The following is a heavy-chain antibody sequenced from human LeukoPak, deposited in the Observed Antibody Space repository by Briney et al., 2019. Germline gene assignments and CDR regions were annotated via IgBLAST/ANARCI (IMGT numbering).Heavy chain of an antibody. CDR2: VNQDGSEK. D-gene: IGHD6-13*01. V-gene: IGHV3-7*01. Sequence: GGSLRLSCAASGFTLSTYWMSWVRQAPGKGLEWVANVNQDGSEKYYVDSVKGRFTISRDNAKNSLYLHMNSLRAEDTATYYCARDRVWTVPYWGQGTLVTVSS. CDR1: GFTLSTYW. CDR3: ARDRVWTVPY. J-gene: IGHJ4*02.